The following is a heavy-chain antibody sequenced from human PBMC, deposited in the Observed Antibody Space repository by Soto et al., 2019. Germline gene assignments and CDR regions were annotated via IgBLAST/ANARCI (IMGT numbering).Heavy chain of an antibody. V-gene: IGHV1-69*13. CDR3: ARWGAVVTSLDYYYYGMDV. Sequence: ASVNVSCKASGGTFSSYAISWVRQAPGQGLEWMGGIIPIFGTANYAQKFQGRVTITADESTSTAYMELSSLRSEDTAVYYCARWGAVVTSLDYYYYGMDVWGQGTTVTVSS. CDR1: GGTFSSYA. D-gene: IGHD2-15*01. CDR2: IIPIFGTA. J-gene: IGHJ6*02.